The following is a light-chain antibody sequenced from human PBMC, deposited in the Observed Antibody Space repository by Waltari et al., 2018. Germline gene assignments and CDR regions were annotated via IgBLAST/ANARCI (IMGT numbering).Light chain of an antibody. CDR3: QQSYGAPRT. Sequence: DIQLTQSPSSLSASVGDRVTITCRASQSISTYLNWYQQKPGKAPNILIYGTSNLQSGVPSRFSGSGFGTDFTLTISSLQPEDFATYYCQQSYGAPRTFGPGTKVDIK. CDR1: QSISTY. J-gene: IGKJ3*01. V-gene: IGKV1-39*01. CDR2: GTS.